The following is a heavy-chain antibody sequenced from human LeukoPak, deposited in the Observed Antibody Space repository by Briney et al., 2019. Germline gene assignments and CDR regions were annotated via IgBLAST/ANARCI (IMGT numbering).Heavy chain of an antibody. V-gene: IGHV4-59*12. CDR2: IYYSGST. CDR1: GGSISSYY. J-gene: IGHJ3*02. D-gene: IGHD3-9*01. CDR3: AAILTGYLFYAFDI. Sequence: SETLSLTCTVSGGSISSYYWSWIRQPPGKGLECIGYIYYSGSTHYNPSLRSRVTISVDTSKNQFSLRLSSVTAADTAVYYCAAILTGYLFYAFDIWGQGTMVTVSS.